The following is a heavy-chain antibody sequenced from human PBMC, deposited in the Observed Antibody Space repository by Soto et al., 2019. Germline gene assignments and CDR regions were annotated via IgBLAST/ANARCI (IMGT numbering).Heavy chain of an antibody. J-gene: IGHJ2*01. CDR3: ARDSGIPGRYWYFGL. CDR1: GYTFSDYF. D-gene: IGHD2-21*01. Sequence: QVQLVQSGAEVKKPGASVKVSCTTYGYTFSDYFLHWVRQAPGQGPEWMGFINPKRGVTEYAQKFQGRVTMSRDTSSSTVYMDLSDLTSDDTAIYYWARDSGIPGRYWYFGLWGRGTLVTVYS. V-gene: IGHV1-2*02. CDR2: INPKRGVT.